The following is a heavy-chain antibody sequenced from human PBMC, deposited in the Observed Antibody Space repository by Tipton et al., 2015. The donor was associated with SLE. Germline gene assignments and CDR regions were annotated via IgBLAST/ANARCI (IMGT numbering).Heavy chain of an antibody. CDR3: ARGGLGIIDY. J-gene: IGHJ4*02. D-gene: IGHD7-27*01. Sequence: LRLSCTVSGGSISSGSYYWSWIRQPPGKGLEWIGEINHSGSTNYNPSLKSRVTISVDTSKNQFSLKLSSVTAADTAVYYCARGGLGIIDYWGQGTLVTVSS. CDR2: INHSGST. V-gene: IGHV4-39*07. CDR1: GGSISSGSYY.